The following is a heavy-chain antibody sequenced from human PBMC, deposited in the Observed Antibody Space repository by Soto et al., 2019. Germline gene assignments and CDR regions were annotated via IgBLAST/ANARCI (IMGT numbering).Heavy chain of an antibody. D-gene: IGHD6-13*01. V-gene: IGHV4-30-4*01. CDR2: IYYSGST. CDR3: AREKSAKAAQVDY. Sequence: SLTCTVSGGSISSGDYYWSWIRQPPGKGLEWIGYIYYSGSTYYNPSLKSRVTISVDTSKNQFSLKLSSVTAADTAVYYCAREKSAKAAQVDYWGQGTLVTVSS. J-gene: IGHJ4*02. CDR1: GGSISSGDYY.